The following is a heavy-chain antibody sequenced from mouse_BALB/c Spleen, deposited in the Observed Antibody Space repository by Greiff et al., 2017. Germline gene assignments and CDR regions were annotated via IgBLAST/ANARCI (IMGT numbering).Heavy chain of an antibody. CDR1: GFNIKDYY. Sequence: EVQLQQSGAELVRSGASVKLSCTASGFNIKDYYMHWVKQRPEQGLEWIGWIDPENGDTEYAPKFQGKATMTADTSSNTAYLQLSSLTSEDTAVYYCNAWPYSLGFAYWGQGTLVTVSA. CDR3: NAWPYSLGFAY. V-gene: IGHV14-4*02. D-gene: IGHD1-1*01. J-gene: IGHJ3*01. CDR2: IDPENGDT.